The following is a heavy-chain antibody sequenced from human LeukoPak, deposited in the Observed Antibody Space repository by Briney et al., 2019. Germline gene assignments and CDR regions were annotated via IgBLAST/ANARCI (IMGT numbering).Heavy chain of an antibody. J-gene: IGHJ6*02. V-gene: IGHV4-34*01. Sequence: SETLSLTCAVYGGSFRGYYWSWIRQPPGKGLEWIGKIYHSGSTNYNPSLKSRVTISVDKSKNQFSLNLSSVTAADTAVYYCARDDYYGSNYYYGMDVWGQGTTVTVSS. CDR3: ARDDYYGSNYYYGMDV. D-gene: IGHD3-10*01. CDR2: IYHSGST. CDR1: GGSFRGYY.